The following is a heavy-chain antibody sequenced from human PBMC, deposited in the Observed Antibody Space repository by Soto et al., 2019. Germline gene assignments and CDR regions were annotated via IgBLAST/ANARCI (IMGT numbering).Heavy chain of an antibody. CDR3: ARGLLWFGELLGWFDP. Sequence: PSETLSLTCTVSGGSISSGGYYWSWIRQHPGKGLEWIGYIYYSGSTYYNPSLKSRVTISVDTSKNQFSLKLSSVTAADTAVYYCARGLLWFGELLGWFDPWGQGTLVTVSS. J-gene: IGHJ5*02. CDR2: IYYSGST. CDR1: GGSISSGGYY. V-gene: IGHV4-31*03. D-gene: IGHD3-10*01.